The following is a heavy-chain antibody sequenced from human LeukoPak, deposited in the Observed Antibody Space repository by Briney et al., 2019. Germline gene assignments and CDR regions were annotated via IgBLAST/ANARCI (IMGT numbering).Heavy chain of an antibody. Sequence: GGSLRLSCAASGFTFSSYVMNWVRQAPGKGLEWVSSISGTGNTTSYADSVKGRFTISRDDAKNTLYLQMNSLRAEDTAVYYCASDTVDTAVGIDYWGQGTLVTVSS. V-gene: IGHV3-23*01. J-gene: IGHJ4*02. CDR1: GFTFSSYV. CDR3: ASDTVDTAVGIDY. CDR2: ISGTGNTT. D-gene: IGHD5-18*01.